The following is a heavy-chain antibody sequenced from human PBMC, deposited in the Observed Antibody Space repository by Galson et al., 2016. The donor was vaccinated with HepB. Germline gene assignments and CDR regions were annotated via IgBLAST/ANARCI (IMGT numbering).Heavy chain of an antibody. Sequence: SLRLSCAASGFTFNNYWMSWVRQAPGKGLEWVANIKRDGTEKYYPDSVEGRFTVSRDNAKNSLSLQMDSLRAEDTAVYYCARGSYYDSGSYGKYFDYWGQGTLVTVSS. J-gene: IGHJ4*02. V-gene: IGHV3-7*04. D-gene: IGHD3-10*01. CDR1: GFTFNNYW. CDR3: ARGSYYDSGSYGKYFDY. CDR2: IKRDGTEK.